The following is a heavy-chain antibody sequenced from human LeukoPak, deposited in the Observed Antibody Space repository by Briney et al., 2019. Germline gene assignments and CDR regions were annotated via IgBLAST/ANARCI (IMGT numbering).Heavy chain of an antibody. Sequence: SQTLSLTCTVSGGSISSGSYYWSWIRQPAGKGLEWIGRIYTSGSTNYNPSLKSRVTISVDTSKNQFSLKLSSVTAADTAVYYCARSSSSWYAGWFDPWGQGTLVTVSS. D-gene: IGHD6-13*01. CDR3: ARSSSSWYAGWFDP. CDR1: GGSISSGSYY. V-gene: IGHV4-61*02. J-gene: IGHJ5*02. CDR2: IYTSGST.